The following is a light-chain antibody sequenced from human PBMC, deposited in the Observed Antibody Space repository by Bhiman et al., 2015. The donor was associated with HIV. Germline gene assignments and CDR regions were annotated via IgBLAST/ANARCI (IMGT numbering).Light chain of an antibody. J-gene: IGLJ1*01. CDR1: SSDIGAYNF. CDR2: DVS. Sequence: QSALTQPASVSGSPGQSITISCSGSSSDIGAYNFVSWYQHHPGKVPKLIIYDVSLRPSGVSNRFSGSKSDTTASLTISGLQAEDEADYYCCSYAGSSPHYVFGSGTKVTVL. CDR3: CSYAGSSPHYV. V-gene: IGLV2-23*02.